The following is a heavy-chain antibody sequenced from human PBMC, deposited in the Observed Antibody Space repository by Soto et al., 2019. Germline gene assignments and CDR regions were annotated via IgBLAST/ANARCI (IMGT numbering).Heavy chain of an antibody. CDR2: IYNTGST. Sequence: SETLSLTCTVSGGSFTTYYWSWIRQPPGRGLEWIGYIYNTGSTNYNPSLKSRVTISVDTSKNQFSLKLSSVTAADTAVYYCASRNYYGSGSYHYYFDYWGQGTLVTVSS. D-gene: IGHD3-10*01. J-gene: IGHJ4*02. CDR3: ASRNYYGSGSYHYYFDY. CDR1: GGSFTTYY. V-gene: IGHV4-59*08.